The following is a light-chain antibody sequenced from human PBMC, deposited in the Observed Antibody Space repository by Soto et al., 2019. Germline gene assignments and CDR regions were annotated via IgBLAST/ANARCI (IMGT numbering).Light chain of an antibody. CDR1: SSDVGSYNL. V-gene: IGLV2-23*01. CDR2: EGS. CDR3: CSYAGNSSFV. J-gene: IGLJ1*01. Sequence: QSALTQPASVSGSPGQSITISCTGTSSDVGSYNLVSWYQQHPGTAPKLMIYEGSKWPSGVSNRFSGSKSGNTASLTISGLQAEDEADYYCCSYAGNSSFVFGTGTKLPS.